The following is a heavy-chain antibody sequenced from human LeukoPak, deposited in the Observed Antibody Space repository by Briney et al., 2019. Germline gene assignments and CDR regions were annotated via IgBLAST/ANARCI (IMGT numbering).Heavy chain of an antibody. J-gene: IGHJ4*02. Sequence: GGSLRLSCAASGYTFSSYSMNWVRQAPGKGLEWVSYISSSSTIYYADSVKGRFTISRDNAKNSLYLQMNSLRAEDTAVYYCARESDILTGCPDYWGQGTLVTVSS. D-gene: IGHD3-9*01. CDR1: GYTFSSYS. CDR3: ARESDILTGCPDY. CDR2: ISSSSTI. V-gene: IGHV3-48*01.